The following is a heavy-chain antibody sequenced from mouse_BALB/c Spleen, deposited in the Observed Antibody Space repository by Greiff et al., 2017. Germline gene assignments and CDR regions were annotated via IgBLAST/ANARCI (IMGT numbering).Heavy chain of an antibody. CDR3: HYGNYDY. J-gene: IGHJ2*01. V-gene: IGHV1S22*01. D-gene: IGHD2-1*01. Sequence: LQQPGSELVRPGASVKLSCKASGYTFTSYWMHWVKQRPGQGLEWIGNIYPGRGSTNYDEKFKSKATLTVDTSSSTAYMQLSSLTSEDSAVYYCHYGNYDYWGQGTTLTVSS. CDR2: IYPGRGST. CDR1: GYTFTSYW.